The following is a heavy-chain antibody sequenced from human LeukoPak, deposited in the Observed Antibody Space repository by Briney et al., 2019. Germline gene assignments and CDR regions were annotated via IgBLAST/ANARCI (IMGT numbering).Heavy chain of an antibody. CDR3: ARGWLGGWYDY. V-gene: IGHV4-39*01. Sequence: SETLSLTCTVSGGSISGSSYYWGWIRQPPGKGLEWIGSIYYSGSTYYNPSLKSRVTISVDTSKNQFSLRLSAVTAADTAVYYCARGWLGGWYDYWGQGTLVTVSS. J-gene: IGHJ4*02. CDR1: GGSISGSSYY. D-gene: IGHD6-19*01. CDR2: IYYSGST.